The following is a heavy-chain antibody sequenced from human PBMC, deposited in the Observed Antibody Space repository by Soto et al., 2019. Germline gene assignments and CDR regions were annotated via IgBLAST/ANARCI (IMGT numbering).Heavy chain of an antibody. J-gene: IGHJ5*02. D-gene: IGHD6-19*01. CDR3: ARHAGIAVAVPYNWFDP. Sequence: SISNWCSGVGYSCVDYCGGRILQMPGKGLEWMGIIYPGDSDTRYSPSFQGQVTISADKSISTAYLQWSSLKASDTAMYYCARHAGIAVAVPYNWFDPWGQGTLVTGSS. CDR2: IYPGDSDT. V-gene: IGHV5-51*01. CDR1: GYSCVDYC.